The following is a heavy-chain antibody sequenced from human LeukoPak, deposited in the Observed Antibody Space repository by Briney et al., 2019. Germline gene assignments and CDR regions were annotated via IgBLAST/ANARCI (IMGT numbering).Heavy chain of an antibody. CDR3: AKDRIAVAGPPLDWFDH. Sequence: AGGSLRLSCAASGCTFSSYAMSWVRQAPGKGLEWVSAINGSGGSTYYADSVKGRFTISRDNSKNTLYLQMNSLRAEDTAVYYCAKDRIAVAGPPLDWFDHWGQGTLVTVSS. CDR2: INGSGGST. D-gene: IGHD6-19*01. CDR1: GCTFSSYA. J-gene: IGHJ5*02. V-gene: IGHV3-23*01.